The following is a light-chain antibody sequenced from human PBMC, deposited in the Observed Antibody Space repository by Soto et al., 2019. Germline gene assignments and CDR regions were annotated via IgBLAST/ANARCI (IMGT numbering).Light chain of an antibody. CDR2: GVS. J-gene: IGLJ3*02. Sequence: QSVLTQPRSVSGSPGQSVTISCTGINSDVGGYNYVSWYQQYPGKAPKLMISGVSERPSGVPDRFSGSKSGNTASLTISGLQPEDEADYYCCSYVDTDTWVFGGGTKLTVL. CDR3: CSYVDTDTWV. V-gene: IGLV2-11*01. CDR1: NSDVGGYNY.